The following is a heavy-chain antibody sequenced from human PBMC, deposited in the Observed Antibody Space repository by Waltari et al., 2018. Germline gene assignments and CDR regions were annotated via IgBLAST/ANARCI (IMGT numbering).Heavy chain of an antibody. Sequence: QVQLQESGPGLVKPSETLSLTCTVSGYSISSGYYWGWIRQPPGKGLEWIGSIYHSGSNYYNPALKSRVTISVDTSKNQFSLKLSSVTAADTAVYYCARDDSIVVVPAAIRWGQGTLVTVSS. CDR1: GYSISSGYY. CDR3: ARDDSIVVVPAAIR. D-gene: IGHD2-2*01. V-gene: IGHV4-38-2*02. J-gene: IGHJ4*02. CDR2: IYHSGSN.